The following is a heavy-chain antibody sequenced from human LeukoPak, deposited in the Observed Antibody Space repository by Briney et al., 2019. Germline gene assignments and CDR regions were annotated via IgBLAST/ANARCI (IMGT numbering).Heavy chain of an antibody. CDR1: GGSFSGYY. CDR2: INHSGST. Sequence: SETLSLTCAVYGGSFSGYYWSWIRQPPGKGLEWIGEINHSGSTNYNPSLKSRVTISVDTSKNQFSLKLSSVTAADTAVYYCARGPIAVAGTYMANPFDYWGQGTLVTVSS. D-gene: IGHD6-19*01. V-gene: IGHV4-34*01. J-gene: IGHJ4*02. CDR3: ARGPIAVAGTYMANPFDY.